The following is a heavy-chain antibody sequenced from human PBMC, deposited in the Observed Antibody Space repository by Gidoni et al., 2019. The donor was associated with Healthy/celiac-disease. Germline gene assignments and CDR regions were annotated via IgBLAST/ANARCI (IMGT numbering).Heavy chain of an antibody. CDR3: ARDPYCSSTSCYTGGEYFQH. CDR1: GGTFSSYA. J-gene: IGHJ1*01. V-gene: IGHV1-69*01. Sequence: QVQLVQSGAEVKKPGSSVKVSCKASGGTFSSYAISWVRQAPGQGLEWMGGIIPIFGTANYAQKFQGRVMITADESTSTAYMELSSLRSEDTAVYYCARDPYCSSTSCYTGGEYFQHWGQGTLVTVSS. CDR2: IIPIFGTA. D-gene: IGHD2-2*02.